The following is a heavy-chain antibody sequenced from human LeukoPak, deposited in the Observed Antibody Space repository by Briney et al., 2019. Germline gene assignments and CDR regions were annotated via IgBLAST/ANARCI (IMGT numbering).Heavy chain of an antibody. CDR2: IKQDGSEK. Sequence: GGSLRLSCAASGFTFSSYWMSWVRQAPGKGLEWVANIKQDGSEKYYVDSVKGRFTISRDNAKNTLYLQTNSLRAEDTAVYYCAKSGVIVVVIGNWFDPWGQGTLVTVSS. J-gene: IGHJ5*02. V-gene: IGHV3-7*03. D-gene: IGHD3-22*01. CDR1: GFTFSSYW. CDR3: AKSGVIVVVIGNWFDP.